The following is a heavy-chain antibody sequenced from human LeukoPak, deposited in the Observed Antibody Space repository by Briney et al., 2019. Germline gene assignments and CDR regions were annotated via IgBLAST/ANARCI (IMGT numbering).Heavy chain of an antibody. CDR3: AAELYSGSYGRCCSFAF. CDR1: GYTFGRYD. J-gene: IGHJ4*02. CDR2: MNPNTGNT. V-gene: IGHV1-8*01. D-gene: IGHD1-26*01. Sequence: SVKVSCKASGYTFGRYDINWVRQATGQGLEWMGWMNPNTGNTFYAQKFQGRVTMTRNTSISTAYMELSSLRSEDTAVYYCAAELYSGSYGRCCSFAFWGQGTQVTVSS.